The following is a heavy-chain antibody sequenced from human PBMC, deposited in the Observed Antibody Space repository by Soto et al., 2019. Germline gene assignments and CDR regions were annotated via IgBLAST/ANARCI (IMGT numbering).Heavy chain of an antibody. Sequence: GESLKISCAASGFTFSSYGMHWVRQAPGKGLEWVAVISYDGSNKYYADSVKGRFTISRDNSKNTLYLQMNSLRAEDTAVYYCAKDTYNWNDVSAFDIWGQGTMVTVSS. CDR3: AKDTYNWNDVSAFDI. D-gene: IGHD1-1*01. V-gene: IGHV3-30*18. J-gene: IGHJ3*02. CDR1: GFTFSSYG. CDR2: ISYDGSNK.